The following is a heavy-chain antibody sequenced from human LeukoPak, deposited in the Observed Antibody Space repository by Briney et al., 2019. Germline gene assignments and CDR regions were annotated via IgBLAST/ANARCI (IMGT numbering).Heavy chain of an antibody. CDR3: AKLIGSDYFDY. CDR2: IYYSGST. CDR1: GVSISSGVYY. V-gene: IGHV4-30-4*08. D-gene: IGHD1-1*01. Sequence: TLSLTCTVSGVSISSGVYYWSWTRQPPGKGLEWIGYIYYSGSTYYNPSLKSRVTISVDTSKNQSSLKLSSVTAADTAVYYCAKLIGSDYFDYWGQGILVTVSS. J-gene: IGHJ4*02.